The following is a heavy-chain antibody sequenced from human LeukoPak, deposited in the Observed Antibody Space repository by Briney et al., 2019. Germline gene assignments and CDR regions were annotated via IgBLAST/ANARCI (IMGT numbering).Heavy chain of an antibody. V-gene: IGHV3-23*01. CDR3: AKVISGYSYQPFDY. Sequence: GGSLRLSCAASGFTFSSYGMSWVRQAPGKGPEWVTGISGSGGGTFYADSVKGRFTISRDNSKNTLYLQMNSLRAEDTAVYYCAKVISGYSYQPFDYWGQGTLITVSS. CDR1: GFTFSSYG. J-gene: IGHJ4*02. CDR2: ISGSGGGT. D-gene: IGHD3-22*01.